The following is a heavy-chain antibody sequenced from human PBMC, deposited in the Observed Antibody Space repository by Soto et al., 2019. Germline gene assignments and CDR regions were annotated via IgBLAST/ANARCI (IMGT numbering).Heavy chain of an antibody. CDR3: ARGKVLAGYYYYYGMDV. V-gene: IGHV1-46*01. J-gene: IGHJ6*02. Sequence: ASVKVSCKASGYTFTSYAMHWVRQAPGQRLEWMGWINPSGGSTSYAQKFQGRVTMTRDTSTSTVYMELSSLRSEDTAVYYCARGKVLAGYYYYYGMDVWGQGTTVTVSS. CDR2: INPSGGST. CDR1: GYTFTSYA. D-gene: IGHD1-20*01.